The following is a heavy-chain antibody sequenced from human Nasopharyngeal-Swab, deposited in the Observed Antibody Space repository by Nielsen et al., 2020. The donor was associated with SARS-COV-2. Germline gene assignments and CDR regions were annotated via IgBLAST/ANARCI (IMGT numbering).Heavy chain of an antibody. V-gene: IGHV2-26*01. CDR2: IFSNDEK. Sequence: WIRQPPGKALEWLAHIFSNDEKSYSTSLKSRLTISKDTSKSQVVLTMTNMDPVDTATYYCARSYDFWSGYYRYYYYGMDVWGQGTPVTVSS. D-gene: IGHD3-3*01. CDR3: ARSYDFWSGYYRYYYYGMDV. J-gene: IGHJ6*02.